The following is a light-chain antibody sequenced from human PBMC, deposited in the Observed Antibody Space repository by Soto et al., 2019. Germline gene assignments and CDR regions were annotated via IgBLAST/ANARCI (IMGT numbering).Light chain of an antibody. CDR1: ISDVVVYNY. CDR3: RSSGGNDNYV. V-gene: IGLV2-8*01. CDR2: EFT. Sequence: QSVLTQPPSASGSPGQSVAISFTVTISDVVVYNYVSFYQQHPFKAPKLLIYEFTKLPSLFPYRFSVSKSGNTASLTVSGXQAEDEDDYDCRSSGGNDNYVFATGTKVTVL. J-gene: IGLJ1*01.